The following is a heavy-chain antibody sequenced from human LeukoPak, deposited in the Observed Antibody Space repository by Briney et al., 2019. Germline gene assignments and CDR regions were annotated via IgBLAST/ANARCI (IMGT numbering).Heavy chain of an antibody. Sequence: ASVKVSCKASGGTFSSYAISWVRQAPGQGLEWIGMIIPILGIANYAQKFQGRVTITADKSTSTAYMELSSLRSEDTAVYYCARGEGDDFRYFDYWGQGTLVTVSS. CDR2: IIPILGIA. CDR3: ARGEGDDFRYFDY. V-gene: IGHV1-69*04. J-gene: IGHJ4*02. D-gene: IGHD2-21*02. CDR1: GGTFSSYA.